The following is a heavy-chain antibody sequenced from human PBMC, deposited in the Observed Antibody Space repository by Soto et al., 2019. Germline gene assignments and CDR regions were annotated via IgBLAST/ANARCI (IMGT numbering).Heavy chain of an antibody. Sequence: SETLSLTCAVYGGSFSGYYWSWIRQPPGKGLEWIGEINHSGSTNYNPSLKSRVTISVDTSKNQFSLKLSSVTAADTAVYYCARSYDSSGYYYGYYYGMDVWGQGTTVTVSS. CDR3: ARSYDSSGYYYGYYYGMDV. CDR1: GGSFSGYY. V-gene: IGHV4-34*01. D-gene: IGHD3-22*01. J-gene: IGHJ6*02. CDR2: INHSGST.